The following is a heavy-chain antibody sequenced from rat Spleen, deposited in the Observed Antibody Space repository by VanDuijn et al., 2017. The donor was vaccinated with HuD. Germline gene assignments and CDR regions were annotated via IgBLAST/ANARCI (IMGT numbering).Heavy chain of an antibody. J-gene: IGHJ2*01. CDR3: ARPNYPGFNYFDY. D-gene: IGHD1-4*01. CDR2: ISYDGSST. CDR1: GFTFSNYD. V-gene: IGHV5-29*01. Sequence: EVQLVESDGGLVQPGRSLKLSCAASGFTFSNYDMAWVRQAPTKDLEWVATISYDGSSTYYRDSVKGRFTISRDNAKTTLYLQMDSLRSEDTATYYCARPNYPGFNYFDYWGQGVMVTVSS.